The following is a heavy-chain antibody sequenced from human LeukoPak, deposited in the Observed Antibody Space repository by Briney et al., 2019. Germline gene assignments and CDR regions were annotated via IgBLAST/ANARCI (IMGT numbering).Heavy chain of an antibody. CDR3: AKDARREPAGAFYI. D-gene: IGHD1-26*01. V-gene: IGHV3-23*01. J-gene: IGHJ3*02. CDR2: ISGSGGST. CDR1: GFTFSSYA. Sequence: GGSLGLSCAASGFTFSSYAMNWVRQAPGKGLEGVPGISGSGGSTYYADSVKGRFTISRDNSKNTLYLQMNSLRAEDTAVYYCAKDARREPAGAFYIWGQGTMVTVSS.